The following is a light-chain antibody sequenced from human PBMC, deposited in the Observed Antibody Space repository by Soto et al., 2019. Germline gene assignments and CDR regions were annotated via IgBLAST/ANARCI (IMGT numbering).Light chain of an antibody. V-gene: IGKV3-15*01. CDR1: QSVSSN. CDR2: GAS. CDR3: QQYNNWPYS. Sequence: EIVMTQSPATLSVSPGERASLSRRASQSVSSNLAWYQQKPGQAPRLLMYGASTRATGIPARFRGSVAGTEFTLTFSSLQSEDFAVYSCQQYNNWPYSCGQGTKLEIK. J-gene: IGKJ2*03.